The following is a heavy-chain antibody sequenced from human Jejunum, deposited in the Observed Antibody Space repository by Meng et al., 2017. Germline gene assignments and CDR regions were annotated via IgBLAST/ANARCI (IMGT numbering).Heavy chain of an antibody. J-gene: IGHJ4*02. CDR1: GGSIRSSHW. Sequence: QVQLQESGPGLVKTSGTLSLTCAAAGGSIRSSHWWGWVRQHPVKGLEWIGEIYQNGNTNYNPSLQIRVTISSDKSKNQFSLKLSSVTAADTAVYYCARLGYCSSTSCYPDYWGQGTLVTVSS. D-gene: IGHD2-2*01. V-gene: IGHV4-4*02. CDR3: ARLGYCSSTSCYPDY. CDR2: IYQNGNT.